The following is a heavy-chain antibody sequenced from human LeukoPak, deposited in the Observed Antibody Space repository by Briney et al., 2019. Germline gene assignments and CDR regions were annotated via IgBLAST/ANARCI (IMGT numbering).Heavy chain of an antibody. Sequence: PGGSLRLSCAASGFTFSNYAMNWVRQAPGKGLEWVSTISGSSGSTYYADSVKGRFIISRDNSKNTLYLHMNSLRAEDTAVYYCAKSWNYYDSSGDDALDIWGQGTMVTVSS. CDR2: ISGSSGST. CDR1: GFTFSNYA. CDR3: AKSWNYYDSSGDDALDI. J-gene: IGHJ3*02. V-gene: IGHV3-23*01. D-gene: IGHD3-22*01.